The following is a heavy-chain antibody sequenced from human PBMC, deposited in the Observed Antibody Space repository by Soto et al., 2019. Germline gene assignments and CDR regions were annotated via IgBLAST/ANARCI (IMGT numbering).Heavy chain of an antibody. V-gene: IGHV1-18*01. CDR3: ARLAISHLYYFDY. Sequence: ASVKVSCKASGYTFGTYGFSWVRQAPGEGLEWLGWISTYNGKTDYAQKFQGRVTLTTDASTHTAYMELRSLRFDDTAVYYCARLAISHLYYFDYWGPGSLVTVSS. D-gene: IGHD2-21*01. CDR2: ISTYNGKT. J-gene: IGHJ4*01. CDR1: GYTFGTYG.